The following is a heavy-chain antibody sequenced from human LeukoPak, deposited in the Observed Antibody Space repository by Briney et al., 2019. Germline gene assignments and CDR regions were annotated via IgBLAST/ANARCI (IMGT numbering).Heavy chain of an antibody. Sequence: SVKVSCKASGGTFSSYAISWVRQAPGQGLEWLGRIIPIFGTANYAQKFQGRVTITTDESTSTAYMELSSPRSEDTAVYYCARGLDSSGWYDFDYWGQGTLVTVSS. CDR3: ARGLDSSGWYDFDY. V-gene: IGHV1-69*05. CDR1: GGTFSSYA. D-gene: IGHD6-19*01. CDR2: IIPIFGTA. J-gene: IGHJ4*02.